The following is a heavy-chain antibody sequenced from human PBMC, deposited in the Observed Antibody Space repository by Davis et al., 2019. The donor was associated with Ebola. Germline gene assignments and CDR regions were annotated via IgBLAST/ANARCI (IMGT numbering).Heavy chain of an antibody. J-gene: IGHJ4*02. CDR1: GYTFTGYY. CDR3: TRRKYYDFWSGYERTDFDY. V-gene: IGHV1-8*02. Sequence: ASVKVSCKASGYTFTGYYMHWVRQATGQGLEWMGWMNPNRGDTGYAQKFQGRVTMTRDTSISTSYMELSSLRSEDTAVYYCTRRKYYDFWSGYERTDFDYWGLGTLVTVSS. D-gene: IGHD3-3*01. CDR2: MNPNRGDT.